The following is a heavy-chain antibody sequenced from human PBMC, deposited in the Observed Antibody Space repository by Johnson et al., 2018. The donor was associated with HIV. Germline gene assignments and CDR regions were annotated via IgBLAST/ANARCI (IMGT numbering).Heavy chain of an antibody. Sequence: VQLVESGGGLIQPGGSLRLSCAASGFTVSSNYMSWVRQAPGKGLEWVSIIYSGGRTYHADSVTGRFTLSRDNSKNTLYLQMNSLRAEDTAVYYCARDRGVFWNNDYKGDAFDIWGQGTMVTVSS. CDR2: IYSGGRT. CDR1: GFTVSSNY. J-gene: IGHJ3*02. CDR3: ARDRGVFWNNDYKGDAFDI. D-gene: IGHD3-3*01. V-gene: IGHV3-53*01.